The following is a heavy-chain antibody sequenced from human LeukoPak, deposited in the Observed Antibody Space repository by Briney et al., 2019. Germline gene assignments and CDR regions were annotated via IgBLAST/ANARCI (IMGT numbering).Heavy chain of an antibody. CDR1: GGSVNMGTYY. CDR3: ASLNEQVVIGLGHFDY. CDR2: AYYTGNT. Sequence: SESLSLTCTVSGGSVNMGTYYWSWIRQPPGKGLEWIGYAYYTGNTNYDPSLKSRVTISVDTSKNQFSLKLTSVTAADTAVYYCASLNEQVVIGLGHFDYWGLGTPVTVSS. V-gene: IGHV4-61*01. D-gene: IGHD3-22*01. J-gene: IGHJ4*02.